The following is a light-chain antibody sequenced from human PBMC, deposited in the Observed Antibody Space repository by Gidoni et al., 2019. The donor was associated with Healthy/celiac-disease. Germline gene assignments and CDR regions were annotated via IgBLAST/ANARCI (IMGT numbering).Light chain of an antibody. V-gene: IGLV3-1*01. J-gene: IGLJ1*01. Sequence: SYELTQPPSVSVSPGQTASITCSGDKLGDKYACWYQQKPGQSPVLVIYPDSKRPSGIPERFSGSNSGNTATLTISGTQAMDEADYYCQAWDSSTANVFGTGTKVTVL. CDR1: KLGDKY. CDR3: QAWDSSTANV. CDR2: PDS.